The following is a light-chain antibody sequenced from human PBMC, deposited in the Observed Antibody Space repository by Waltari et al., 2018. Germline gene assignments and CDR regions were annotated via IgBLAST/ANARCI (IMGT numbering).Light chain of an antibody. Sequence: QSALAQPPSASGSPGQSITVSCTGTSSDIGGSTYVSWFQQPPGSGPRLIIYEVNPRPSGVPDRFSGSKSGNTAFLTVSGLQPEDEAHYHCSSFANNKRIFGGGTKLTVL. CDR2: EVN. CDR1: SSDIGGSTY. V-gene: IGLV2-8*01. CDR3: SSFANNKRI. J-gene: IGLJ2*01.